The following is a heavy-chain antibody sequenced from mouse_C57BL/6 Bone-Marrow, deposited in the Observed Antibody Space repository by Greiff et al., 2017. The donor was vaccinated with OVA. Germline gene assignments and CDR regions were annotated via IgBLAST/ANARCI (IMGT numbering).Heavy chain of an antibody. Sequence: EVKLVESGGGLVKPGGSLKLSCAASGFTFSSYAMSWVRQTPEKRLEWVATISDGGSYTYYPDNVKGRFTISRDNAKNNLYLQMSHLKSEDTAMYYCARVRVLPSWYFDVWGTGTTVTVSS. V-gene: IGHV5-4*03. CDR2: ISDGGSYT. D-gene: IGHD1-1*01. CDR3: ARVRVLPSWYFDV. J-gene: IGHJ1*03. CDR1: GFTFSSYA.